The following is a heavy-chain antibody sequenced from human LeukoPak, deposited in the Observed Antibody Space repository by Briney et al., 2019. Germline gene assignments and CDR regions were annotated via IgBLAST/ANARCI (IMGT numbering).Heavy chain of an antibody. V-gene: IGHV4-59*01. J-gene: IGHJ4*02. CDR1: GASISGYF. CDR2: ISSSGNT. CDR3: ARGAAGYSYG. D-gene: IGHD5-18*01. Sequence: SETLSLTCTVSGASISGYFWSWIRQPPGKGLEWIGYISSSGNTNYNPSLKSRVTISVDTSKNQFSLRLSSVTAADTAVYYCARGAAGYSYGWGQGTLVTVSS.